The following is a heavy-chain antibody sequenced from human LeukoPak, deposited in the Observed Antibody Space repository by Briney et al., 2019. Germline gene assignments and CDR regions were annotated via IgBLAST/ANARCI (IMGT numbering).Heavy chain of an antibody. J-gene: IGHJ3*02. CDR2: IWYDGSNK. V-gene: IGHV3-33*01. Sequence: GRSLRLSCAASGFTFSSYGMHWVRQAPGKGLEWVAVIWYDGSNKYYADSVKGRFTISRDNAKDSLYLQMNSLRAEDTAVYYCARDRASHYYEKSGDAFDIWGQGTMVTVSS. D-gene: IGHD3-22*01. CDR3: ARDRASHYYEKSGDAFDI. CDR1: GFTFSSYG.